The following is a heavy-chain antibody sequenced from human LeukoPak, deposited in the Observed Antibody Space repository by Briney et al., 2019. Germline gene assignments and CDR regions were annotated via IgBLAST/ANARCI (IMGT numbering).Heavy chain of an antibody. V-gene: IGHV3-33*06. CDR3: AKADSGWPLDY. Sequence: PGGSLRLSCAASGFTFSSYGMHWVRQAPGKGLEWVAVIWYDGSNKYYADSVKGRFTISRDNSKNTLYLQMNSLRAEDTAVYYCAKADSGWPLDYWGQGTLVTVSS. CDR2: IWYDGSNK. CDR1: GFTFSSYG. D-gene: IGHD6-19*01. J-gene: IGHJ4*02.